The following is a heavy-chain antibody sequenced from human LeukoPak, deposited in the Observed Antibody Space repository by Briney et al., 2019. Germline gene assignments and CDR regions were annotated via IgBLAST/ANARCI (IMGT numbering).Heavy chain of an antibody. CDR3: GRYFVTTMTTDSDTFDI. D-gene: IGHD4-17*01. Sequence: ASVKVSCKASGYTFTGHYMYRVRQAPGQGLEWMGWINPNIGGTNYAQKFQGRVTLTRDTSISTAYMELISLTSDDTALYYCGRYFVTTMTTDSDTFDIWGQGTMVTVSS. CDR2: INPNIGGT. J-gene: IGHJ3*02. V-gene: IGHV1-2*02. CDR1: GYTFTGHY.